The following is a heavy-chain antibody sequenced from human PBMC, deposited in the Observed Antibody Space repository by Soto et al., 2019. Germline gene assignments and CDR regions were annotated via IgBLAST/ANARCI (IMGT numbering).Heavy chain of an antibody. D-gene: IGHD6-13*01. Sequence: QVQLVESGGGVVQPGRSLRLSCAASGFTFNNYGMHWVRQAPGKGLEWLAVIWNEGTNNYYANSVKGRFTISRDNSKNTLYLQMSSLRAEDTAVYYCARRQIPPPSRGAANARGGMDVWGQGTTVTVSS. V-gene: IGHV3-33*01. CDR2: IWNEGTNN. CDR3: ARRQIPPPSRGAANARGGMDV. J-gene: IGHJ6*02. CDR1: GFTFNNYG.